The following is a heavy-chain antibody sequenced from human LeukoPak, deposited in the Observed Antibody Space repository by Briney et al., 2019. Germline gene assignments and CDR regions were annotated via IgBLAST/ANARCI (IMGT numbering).Heavy chain of an antibody. CDR1: GGSFSGYY. D-gene: IGHD6-19*01. J-gene: IGHJ6*02. V-gene: IGHV4-34*01. CDR2: INHSGST. CDR3: ARGYSSGWTNYYHYGMDV. Sequence: PSETLSLTCAVYGGSFSGYYWSWIRQPPGKGLEWIGEINHSGSTNYNPSLKSRVTISVDTSKNQFSLKLSSVTAADTAVYYCARGYSSGWTNYYHYGMDVWGQGTTVTVSS.